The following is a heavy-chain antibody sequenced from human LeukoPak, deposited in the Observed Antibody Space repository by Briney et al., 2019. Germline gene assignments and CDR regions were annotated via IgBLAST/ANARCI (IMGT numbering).Heavy chain of an antibody. CDR1: GIAYSGYS. J-gene: IGHJ5*02. V-gene: IGHV3-21*01. Sequence: PGGSLRLSCEASGIAYSGYSMNWVRQAPGGSLEWVSSISSSRTYIYYADSVKGRFTVSRDNAKNSLYLQMNGLRAEDTSVYYCARDASLGSVVRRFDPWGQGTRVTVSS. CDR3: ARDASLGSVVRRFDP. CDR2: ISSSRTYI. D-gene: IGHD2-15*01.